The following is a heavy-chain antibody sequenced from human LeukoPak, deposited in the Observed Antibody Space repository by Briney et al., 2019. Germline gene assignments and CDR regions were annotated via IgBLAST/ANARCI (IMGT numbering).Heavy chain of an antibody. V-gene: IGHV5-51*01. CDR2: IYPGDSDT. D-gene: IGHD3-22*01. J-gene: IGHJ6*03. CDR1: GYSFTSYW. CDR3: ARHDSSGFHYHYYMDV. Sequence: GESLKISCKGSGYSFTSYWIGWVRQMPGKGLEWMGIIYPGDSDTRYSPSFQGQVTISADKSISTAYLQWSSLKASDTAMYYCARHDSSGFHYHYYMDVWGKGTTVTVSS.